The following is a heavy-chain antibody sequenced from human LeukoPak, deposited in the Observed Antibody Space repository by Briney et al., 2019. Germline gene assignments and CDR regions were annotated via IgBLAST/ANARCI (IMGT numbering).Heavy chain of an antibody. Sequence: GGSLRLSCTASGFTFRSYSIHWVRQAPGKGLEWVALISSDGKKTDYADSVKGRFTISRDNSKNTLYLQMNSLRAEDTAVYYCAKDIAAGDSFDYWGQGTLVTVSS. V-gene: IGHV3-30*04. CDR1: GFTFRSYS. J-gene: IGHJ4*02. CDR3: AKDIAAGDSFDY. D-gene: IGHD6-13*01. CDR2: ISSDGKKT.